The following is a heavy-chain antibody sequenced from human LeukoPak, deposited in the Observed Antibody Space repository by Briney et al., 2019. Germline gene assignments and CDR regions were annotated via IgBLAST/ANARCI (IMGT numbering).Heavy chain of an antibody. Sequence: GGSLRLSCAASGFTFSSYWMNWARQAPGKGLEWVASINHNGNVNYYVDSVKGRFTISRDNSKNTLYLQMNSLRAEDTAVYYCANEAGTSLWDYWGQGTLVTVSS. V-gene: IGHV3-7*01. CDR1: GFTFSSYW. CDR3: ANEAGTSLWDY. D-gene: IGHD6-13*01. CDR2: INHNGNVN. J-gene: IGHJ4*02.